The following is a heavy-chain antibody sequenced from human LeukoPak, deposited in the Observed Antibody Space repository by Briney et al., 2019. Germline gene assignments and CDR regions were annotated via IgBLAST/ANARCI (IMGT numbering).Heavy chain of an antibody. CDR3: ATYCSSTSCPYNWFDP. V-gene: IGHV1-8*03. CDR2: MNPNSGNT. D-gene: IGHD2-2*01. CDR1: GYTFTSYD. Sequence: ASVKVSCKASGYTFTSYDINWVRQATGQGLEWMGWMNPNSGNTGYAQKFQGRVTITRNASISTAYMELSSLRSEDTAVYDCATYCSSTSCPYNWFDPWGQGTLVTVSS. J-gene: IGHJ5*02.